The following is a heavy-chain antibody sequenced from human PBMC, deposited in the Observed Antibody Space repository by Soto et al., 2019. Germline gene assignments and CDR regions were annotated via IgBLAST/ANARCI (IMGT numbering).Heavy chain of an antibody. D-gene: IGHD5-18*01. J-gene: IGHJ6*02. CDR2: IYYSGST. V-gene: IGHV4-39*01. CDR3: ARRIQLRAYNYYGMDV. Sequence: SETLSLTCTVSRRSISSSSYYWGWTRQPPGKGLEWIGSIYYSGSTYYNPSLKSRVTISVDTSKNQFSLKLSSVTAADTAVYYCARRIQLRAYNYYGMDVWGQGTTVTVSS. CDR1: RRSISSSSYY.